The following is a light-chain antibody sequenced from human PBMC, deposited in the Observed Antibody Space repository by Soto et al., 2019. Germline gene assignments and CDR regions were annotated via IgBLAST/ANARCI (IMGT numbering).Light chain of an antibody. J-gene: IGLJ1*01. V-gene: IGLV2-14*01. CDR1: SSDVGGYNF. Sequence: QAASVSGSPGQSITISCTGTSSDVGGYNFVSWYQQHPGKAPKLMIYDVSNRPSGVSNRFSGSKSGNTASLTISGLQAEDEADYYCGSYTSSRPYVFGTGTKLTVL. CDR3: GSYTSSRPYV. CDR2: DVS.